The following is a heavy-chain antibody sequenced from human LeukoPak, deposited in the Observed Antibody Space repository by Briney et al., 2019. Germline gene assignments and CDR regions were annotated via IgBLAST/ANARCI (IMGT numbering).Heavy chain of an antibody. D-gene: IGHD5-24*01. V-gene: IGHV3-30*02. J-gene: IGHJ3*02. CDR2: IQFDGNNE. CDR1: GFTFSGYG. Sequence: PGGSLRLSCAASGFTFSGYGMHWVRQAPGKGLEWVAFIQFDGNNEYYADSVKGRFTISRDMSKNTLYLQMNSLRGEDTAVYYCAKDWRWLQLALDAFDIWGQGTMVTVSS. CDR3: AKDWRWLQLALDAFDI.